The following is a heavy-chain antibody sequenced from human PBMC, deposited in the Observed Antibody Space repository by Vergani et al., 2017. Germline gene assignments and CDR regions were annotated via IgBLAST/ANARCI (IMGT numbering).Heavy chain of an antibody. CDR3: ARQIEYYGSGSPDAYYFDY. D-gene: IGHD3-10*01. CDR1: GGSISSSSYY. J-gene: IGHJ4*02. Sequence: QMQLQESGPGLVKPSETLSLTCTVSGGSISSSSYYWDWIRQPPGKGLEWIGNIYYSGSTYYNPSLKSRVTISIDTSKNQFSLKLSSVTAADTAVYYCARQIEYYGSGSPDAYYFDYWGQGTLVTVSS. CDR2: IYYSGST. V-gene: IGHV4-39*01.